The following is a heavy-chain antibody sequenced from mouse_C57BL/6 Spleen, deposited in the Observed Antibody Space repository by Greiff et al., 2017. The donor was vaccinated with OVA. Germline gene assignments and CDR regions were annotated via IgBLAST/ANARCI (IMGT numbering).Heavy chain of an antibody. V-gene: IGHV5-4*01. J-gene: IGHJ4*01. Sequence: EVKLVESGGGLVKPGGSLKLSCAASGFTFSSYAMSWVRQTPEKRLEWVATISDGGSYTYYPDNVKGRFTISRDNATNNLYLHMSHLKSEDTAMYYCARDGTGAMDYWGQGTSVTVSS. CDR2: ISDGGSYT. CDR1: GFTFSSYA. CDR3: ARDGTGAMDY.